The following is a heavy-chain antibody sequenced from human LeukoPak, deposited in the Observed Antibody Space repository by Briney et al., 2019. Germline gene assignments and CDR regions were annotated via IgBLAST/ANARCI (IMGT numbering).Heavy chain of an antibody. CDR2: ISGSGGST. J-gene: IGHJ5*02. D-gene: IGHD3-10*01. CDR1: GFTFSSYG. CDR3: AKDRFRVRGVIITKWFDP. V-gene: IGHV3-23*01. Sequence: GGTLRLSCAASGFTFSSYGMSWVRQAPGKGLEWVSAISGSGGSTYYADSVKGRFTISRDNSKNTLYLQMNSLRAEETAVYYCAKDRFRVRGVIITKWFDPWGQGTLVTVSS.